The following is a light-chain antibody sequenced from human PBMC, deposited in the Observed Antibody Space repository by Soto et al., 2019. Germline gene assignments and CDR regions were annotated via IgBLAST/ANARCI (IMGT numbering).Light chain of an antibody. J-gene: IGLJ2*01. CDR2: DVS. CDR3: SSYASSTTPVV. CDR1: SSDVGGYDY. V-gene: IGLV2-14*03. Sequence: QSALTQPASVSGSPGQPITISCTGTSSDVGGYDYVSWYQQHPGTAPKLIIYDVSNRPSGVSNRFSCSKSGHTASLTISGLQAEDEGDYYCSSYASSTTPVVFGGGTQLTVL.